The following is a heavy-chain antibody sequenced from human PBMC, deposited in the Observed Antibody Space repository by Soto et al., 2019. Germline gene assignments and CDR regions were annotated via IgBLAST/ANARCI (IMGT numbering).Heavy chain of an antibody. D-gene: IGHD3-9*01. CDR2: ISHDGSKK. V-gene: IGHV3-30*09. Sequence: QVQLVESGGGVVQPGRSLRLSCAASGFIFSDYYMHWVRQAPGKGLEWVAVISHDGSKKYYADSVKGRFAISRDNSKNTLYLQMNILRPDDTAVNYCARSSYDDVLTGWSMDVWGQGTMVTVSS. CDR3: ARSSYDDVLTGWSMDV. J-gene: IGHJ6*02. CDR1: GFIFSDYY.